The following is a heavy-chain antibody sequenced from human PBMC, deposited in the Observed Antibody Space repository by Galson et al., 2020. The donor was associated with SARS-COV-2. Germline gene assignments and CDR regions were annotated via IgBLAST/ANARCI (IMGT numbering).Heavy chain of an antibody. CDR2: IYPSGTT. CDR3: ARLRQAVADSFDS. J-gene: IGHJ4*02. Sequence: SETLSLPCTLSGGSFSQYFWTWIRQSPAKGLAWIGYIYPSGTTYYNPSLKSRATISMDASRNQFSLRLTSMTAADTAVDYCARLRQAVADSFDSWGQGTLVTVSS. V-gene: IGHV4-59*01. CDR1: GGSFSQYF. D-gene: IGHD6-19*01.